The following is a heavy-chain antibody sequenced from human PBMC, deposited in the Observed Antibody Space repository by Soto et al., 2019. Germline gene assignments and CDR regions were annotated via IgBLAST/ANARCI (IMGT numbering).Heavy chain of an antibody. D-gene: IGHD3-22*01. CDR2: ISAYNGNT. Sequence: QVQLVQSGAEVKKPGASVRVSCKASGYTFTTYGVSWVRQAPGQGLEWMGWISAYNGNTNYAQKHRGSVDGTPDTDSSTDYRDKRSKRTDDTAEYCCARDHYDSSGNYYRQPMCAFDIWGQGTLVTVSS. CDR1: GYTFTTYG. J-gene: IGHJ3*02. V-gene: IGHV1-18*01. CDR3: ARDHYDSSGNYYRQPMCAFDI.